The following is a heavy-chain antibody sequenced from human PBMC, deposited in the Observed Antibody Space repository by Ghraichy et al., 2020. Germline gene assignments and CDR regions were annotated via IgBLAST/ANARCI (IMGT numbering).Heavy chain of an antibody. Sequence: GESLNISCAASGFTFSAYGMHWVRQAPGRGLEWVAILSYDGNNESYGDSVKGRFTISRDNSNNTLYLQMNNLRAEDTAVYYCAKDVQSYDFWSGPEYWGQGTLVTVSS. CDR2: LSYDGNNE. D-gene: IGHD3-3*01. CDR3: AKDVQSYDFWSGPEY. V-gene: IGHV3-30*18. J-gene: IGHJ4*02. CDR1: GFTFSAYG.